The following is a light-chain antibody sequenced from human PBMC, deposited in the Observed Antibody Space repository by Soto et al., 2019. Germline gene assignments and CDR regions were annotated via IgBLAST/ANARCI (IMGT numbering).Light chain of an antibody. CDR3: QQYNDLLA. Sequence: DIQMTQSPSSLSASVGDRVTITCQASQDIRNYLNWYQQKPRKAPKLLIYDASNLETGVPSRFSGSGSGTDFTFTISSLQPEDIATYYCQQYNDLLAFGGGTKVDIK. CDR1: QDIRNY. CDR2: DAS. V-gene: IGKV1-33*01. J-gene: IGKJ4*01.